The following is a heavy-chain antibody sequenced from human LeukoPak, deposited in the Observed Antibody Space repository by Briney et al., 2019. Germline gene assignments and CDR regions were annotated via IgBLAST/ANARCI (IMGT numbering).Heavy chain of an antibody. D-gene: IGHD3-10*01. CDR1: GGSISSSSYY. CDR3: ARAGQYYYGSGSYYYYYMDV. CDR2: IYYSGST. Sequence: SETLSLTCTVSGGSISSSSYYWGWIRQPPGKGLEWIGSIYYSGSTYYNPSLKSRVTISVDTSKNQFSLKLSSVTAADTAVYYCARAGQYYYGSGSYYYYYMDVWGKGTTVTISS. J-gene: IGHJ6*03. V-gene: IGHV4-39*07.